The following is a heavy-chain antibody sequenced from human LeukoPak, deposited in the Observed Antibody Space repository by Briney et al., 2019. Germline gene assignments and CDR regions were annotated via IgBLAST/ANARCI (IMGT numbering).Heavy chain of an antibody. D-gene: IGHD6-19*01. V-gene: IGHV3-30*14. CDR3: ARGRGAVAGDTFDI. Sequence: GRSLRLSCAASGFTFSSYAMHWVRQAPGKGLEWVAVISYDGSNKYYADSVKGRFTISRDNSKNTLYLQMHSLRAEDTAVYYCARGRGAVAGDTFDIWGQGTMVTVSS. J-gene: IGHJ3*02. CDR1: GFTFSSYA. CDR2: ISYDGSNK.